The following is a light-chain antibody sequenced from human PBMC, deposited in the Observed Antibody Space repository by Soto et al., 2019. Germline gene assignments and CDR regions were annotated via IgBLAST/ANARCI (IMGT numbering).Light chain of an antibody. V-gene: IGLV2-8*01. CDR1: GSDVGGYNY. J-gene: IGLJ1*01. Sequence: QSVLTQPPSASGAPGQSVTISCTGTGSDVGGYNYVSWYKQHPGKAPKLMIYEVSKRPSGVPDRFSGSKSGNTASLTVSGLQAEDEADYYCSSYAGSNNYVFGTGTKVTVL. CDR2: EVS. CDR3: SSYAGSNNYV.